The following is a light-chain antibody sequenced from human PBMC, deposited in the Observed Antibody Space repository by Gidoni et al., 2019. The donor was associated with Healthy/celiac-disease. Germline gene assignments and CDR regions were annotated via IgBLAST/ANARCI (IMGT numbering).Light chain of an antibody. Sequence: DIVMTQSPDSLAVSLGERATINFKSSQSVLYSSNNKNYLAWYQQKPGQPPKLLIYWASTRESGVPDRFSGRGSGTDFTLTISSLQAEDVAVYYCQQYYSTPRAFGQGTKVEIK. V-gene: IGKV4-1*01. J-gene: IGKJ1*01. CDR2: WAS. CDR3: QQYYSTPRA. CDR1: QSVLYSSNNKNY.